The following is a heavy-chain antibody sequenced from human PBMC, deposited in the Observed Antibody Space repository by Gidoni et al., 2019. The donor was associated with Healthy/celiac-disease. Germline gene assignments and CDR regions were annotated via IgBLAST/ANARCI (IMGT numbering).Heavy chain of an antibody. Sequence: QLQLQESGPGLVKPSETLSLTCTVSGGSISSSSYYWGWIRQPPGKGLEWIGSIYYSGSTYYNPSLKSRVTISVDTSKNQFSLKLSSVTAADTAVYYCARGDVDWDFDYWGQGTLVTVSS. D-gene: IGHD5-12*01. CDR1: GGSISSSSYY. V-gene: IGHV4-39*01. CDR2: IYYSGST. CDR3: ARGDVDWDFDY. J-gene: IGHJ4*02.